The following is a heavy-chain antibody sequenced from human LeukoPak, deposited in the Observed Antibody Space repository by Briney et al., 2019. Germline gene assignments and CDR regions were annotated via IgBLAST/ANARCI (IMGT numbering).Heavy chain of an antibody. CDR1: GFTFGSYG. J-gene: IGHJ3*02. CDR3: AKEGNYYDPVPVAFDI. Sequence: PGGSLRLSCAASGFTFGSYGMHWVRQAPGRGLGWLALISYDESNKYYADPVKGRFTVSRDNSKNTLYQQMNSLRPEDTAVYYCAKEGNYYDPVPVAFDIWGQGTMVTVSS. V-gene: IGHV3-30*18. CDR2: ISYDESNK. D-gene: IGHD3-22*01.